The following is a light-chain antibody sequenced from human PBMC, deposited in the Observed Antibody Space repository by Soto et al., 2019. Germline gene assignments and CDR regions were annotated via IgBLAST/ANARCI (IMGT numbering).Light chain of an antibody. J-gene: IGLJ2*01. V-gene: IGLV1-40*01. CDR1: SSNIRADYD. CDR2: GNN. Sequence: QSVLTQPPSVSGAPGQRVTISCTGSSSNIRADYDVHWYQRLPGTAPKLLIYGNNNRPSGVPDRFSGSKSGTSASLAITGLQAEDEADYYCQSYDSSLSAHVVFGGGTKLTVL. CDR3: QSYDSSLSAHVV.